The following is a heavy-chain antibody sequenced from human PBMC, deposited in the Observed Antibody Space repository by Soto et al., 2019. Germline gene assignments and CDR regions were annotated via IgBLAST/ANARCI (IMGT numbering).Heavy chain of an antibody. V-gene: IGHV4-59*01. CDR1: GGSISSYY. J-gene: IGHJ4*02. CDR2: IYYSGST. D-gene: IGHD2-21*02. Sequence: PSETLSLTWSVVGGSISSYYWIWIRQPPGKGLEWIGYIYYSGSTNYNPSLKSRVTISVDTSKNQFSLKLSSVTAADTAVYYCARGKDVVVTDYFDYWGQGTLVTVSS. CDR3: ARGKDVVVTDYFDY.